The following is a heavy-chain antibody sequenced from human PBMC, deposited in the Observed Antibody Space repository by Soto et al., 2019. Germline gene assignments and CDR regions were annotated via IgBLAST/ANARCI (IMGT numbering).Heavy chain of an antibody. CDR1: GGSISSYY. D-gene: IGHD3-22*01. Sequence: PSETLSLTCTVSGGSISSYYWSWIRQPPGKGLEWIGYIYYSGSTNYNPSLKSRVTISVDTSKNQFSLKLSSVTAADTAVYYCARAYYDSSLSSVDPWGQGTLVTVSS. CDR3: ARAYYDSSLSSVDP. CDR2: IYYSGST. V-gene: IGHV4-59*01. J-gene: IGHJ5*02.